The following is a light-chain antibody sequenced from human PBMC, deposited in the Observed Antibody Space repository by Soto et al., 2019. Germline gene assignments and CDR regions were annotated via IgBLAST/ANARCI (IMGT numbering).Light chain of an antibody. CDR3: QQYDSVLGA. CDR1: QSISHW. Sequence: DIQMTQSPATLSASFGDSVTITCRASQSISHWLAWYQQKPGKAPKFLIYDASSLESGVPSRFSGSGSGTEFTLTISSLQPDDFATYYCQQYDSVLGAFGPGTKVDI. CDR2: DAS. J-gene: IGKJ1*01. V-gene: IGKV1-5*01.